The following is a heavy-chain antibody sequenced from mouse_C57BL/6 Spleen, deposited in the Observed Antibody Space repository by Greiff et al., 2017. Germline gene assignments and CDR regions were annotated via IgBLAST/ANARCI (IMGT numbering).Heavy chain of an antibody. D-gene: IGHD1-1*01. V-gene: IGHV1-82*01. CDR1: GYAFSSYW. CDR3: AISTTVVSHLGREVVDY. Sequence: VQLQQSGPELVKPGASVKISCKASGYAFSSYWMNWVKQRPGKGLEWIGRISPGDGDTNYNGKFKGKATLTADKSSSTAYMQLSSLTSADSAVDFCAISTTVVSHLGREVVDYWGQGTTLTVSS. CDR2: ISPGDGDT. J-gene: IGHJ2*01.